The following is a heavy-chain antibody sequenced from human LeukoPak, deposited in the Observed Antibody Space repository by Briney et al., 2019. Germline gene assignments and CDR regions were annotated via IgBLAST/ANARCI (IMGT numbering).Heavy chain of an antibody. CDR1: GGSISSYY. J-gene: IGHJ5*02. V-gene: IGHV4-59*01. Sequence: PSETLSLTCTVSGGSISSYYWSWIRQPPGKGLEWIGYIYTSGSTNYNPSLKSRVTMSVDTSKNQFSLKLSSVTAADTAVYYCARGGWGFDPWGQGTLVTVSS. CDR2: IYTSGST. D-gene: IGHD1-26*01. CDR3: ARGGWGFDP.